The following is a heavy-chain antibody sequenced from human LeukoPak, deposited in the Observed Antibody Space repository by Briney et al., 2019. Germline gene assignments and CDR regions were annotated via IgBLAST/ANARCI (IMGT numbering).Heavy chain of an antibody. CDR2: IYYSGIT. CDR3: ARRDNSSSEP. V-gene: IGHV4-39*01. Sequence: KPSETLPLTCTVSGVSISSSSYYWGWIRQPPGKGLEWIGSIYYSGITYYNPSLKSRVTISVDTSKNQFSLKLSSVTAADTAVYYCARRDNSSSEPWGQGTLLTVSS. CDR1: GVSISSSSYY. D-gene: IGHD6-13*01. J-gene: IGHJ5*02.